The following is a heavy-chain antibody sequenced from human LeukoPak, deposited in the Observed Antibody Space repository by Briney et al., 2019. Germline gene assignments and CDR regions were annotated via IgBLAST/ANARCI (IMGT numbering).Heavy chain of an antibody. V-gene: IGHV3-11*01. CDR2: IGGSGSVV. Sequence: PGGSLRLSCVASVFTFSDYYMSWIRLTPGKGLEWVSYIGGSGSVVHYADSVKGRYTISRDNAKKSLYLQMDSLRADDTAVYYCASGGGYSSGWYGYWGQGTLVTVSS. D-gene: IGHD6-13*01. J-gene: IGHJ4*02. CDR3: ASGGGYSSGWYGY. CDR1: VFTFSDYY.